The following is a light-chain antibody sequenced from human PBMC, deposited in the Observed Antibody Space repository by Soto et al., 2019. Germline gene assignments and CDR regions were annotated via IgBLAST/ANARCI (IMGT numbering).Light chain of an antibody. CDR3: QRYNDYSAWT. V-gene: IGKV1-5*01. Sequence: DIQMTQSPSTLSASVGDRVTITCRASQRISTWLAWYQQKPGKAPKVLIWDATTLHRGVSSRFSGSGFGTEFTRTISSLQPDGFATYYCQRYNDYSAWTFGQGTEVEIK. CDR1: QRISTW. J-gene: IGKJ1*01. CDR2: DAT.